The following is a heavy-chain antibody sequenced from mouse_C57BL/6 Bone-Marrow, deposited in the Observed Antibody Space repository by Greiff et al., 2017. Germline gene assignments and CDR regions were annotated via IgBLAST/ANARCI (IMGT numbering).Heavy chain of an antibody. J-gene: IGHJ2*01. CDR2: IDPETGGT. CDR1: GYTFTDYE. D-gene: IGHD2-3*01. CDR3: TRSMHYFDY. Sequence: VQLQESGAELVRPGASVTLSCQASGYTFTDYEMHWVKQKPVHGLEWIGAIDPETGGTAYNQKFKGKAILTADKSSSTAYMELRSLTSEDSAVYYCTRSMHYFDYWGQGTTLTVSS. V-gene: IGHV1-15*01.